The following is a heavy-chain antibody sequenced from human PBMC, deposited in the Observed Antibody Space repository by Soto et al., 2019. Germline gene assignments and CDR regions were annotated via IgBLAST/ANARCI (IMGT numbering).Heavy chain of an antibody. V-gene: IGHV4-59*01. CDR1: GGSISRYY. CDR3: ARDRRFLEV. Sequence: SETLSLTCTVSGGSISRYYWSWIRQPPGEGLEWIGYIYYSGSTNYNPSLKSRVTISVDTSKNQFSLKLSSVTAADTAVYYCARDRRFLEVWGRGTLVTVSS. D-gene: IGHD3-3*01. CDR2: IYYSGST. J-gene: IGHJ2*01.